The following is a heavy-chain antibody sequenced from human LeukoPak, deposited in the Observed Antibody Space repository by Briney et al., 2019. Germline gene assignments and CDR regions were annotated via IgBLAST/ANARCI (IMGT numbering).Heavy chain of an antibody. D-gene: IGHD3-22*01. V-gene: IGHV1-46*01. CDR3: ARVYYCDSSGWDAFDI. Sequence: GASVKVSCKASGYTFTSYYMHWVRQAPGQGLEWMGIINPSGGSTSYAQKFQGRVTMTRDTSTSTVYMELSSLRSEDTAVYYCARVYYCDSSGWDAFDIWGQGTMVTISS. CDR2: INPSGGST. J-gene: IGHJ3*02. CDR1: GYTFTSYY.